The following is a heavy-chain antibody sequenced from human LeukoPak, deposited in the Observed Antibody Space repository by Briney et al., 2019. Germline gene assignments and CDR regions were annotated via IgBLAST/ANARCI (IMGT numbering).Heavy chain of an antibody. V-gene: IGHV4-4*02. CDR2: IYHSGST. Sequence: SETLSLTCAVSGGSISSSNWWSWVRQPPGKGLEGIGEIYHSGSTNYNPSLKSRVTISVDKSKNQFSLKPSSVTAADTAVYYCARVSIAVAGNFDYWGQGTLVTVSS. J-gene: IGHJ4*02. D-gene: IGHD6-19*01. CDR3: ARVSIAVAGNFDY. CDR1: GGSISSSNW.